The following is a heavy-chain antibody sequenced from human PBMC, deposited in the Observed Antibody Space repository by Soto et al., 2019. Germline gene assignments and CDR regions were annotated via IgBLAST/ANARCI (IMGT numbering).Heavy chain of an antibody. CDR3: AGLRFLEGAPFDY. Sequence: SETLSLTCTVSGGSISSYYWIWIWQPPGKGLEWIGYIYYSGSTNYNPSLKSRVTISVDTSKNQFSLKLSSVTAADTAVYYCAGLRFLEGAPFDYWGKGTLVTVSS. D-gene: IGHD3-3*01. V-gene: IGHV4-59*01. CDR2: IYYSGST. J-gene: IGHJ4*02. CDR1: GGSISSYY.